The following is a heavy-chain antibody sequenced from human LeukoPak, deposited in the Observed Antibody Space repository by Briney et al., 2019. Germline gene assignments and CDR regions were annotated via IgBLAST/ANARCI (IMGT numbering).Heavy chain of an antibody. D-gene: IGHD5-18*01. J-gene: IGHJ4*02. CDR2: INWNGGST. CDR1: GFTFDDYG. Sequence: GGSLRLSCAASGFTFDDYGMSWVRQAPGKGLEWVSGINWNGGSTDYADSIKGRFTISRDNAKNSLYLQMNSLRAEDTALYYCARRVDTAMALDYWGQGTLVTVSS. CDR3: ARRVDTAMALDY. V-gene: IGHV3-20*04.